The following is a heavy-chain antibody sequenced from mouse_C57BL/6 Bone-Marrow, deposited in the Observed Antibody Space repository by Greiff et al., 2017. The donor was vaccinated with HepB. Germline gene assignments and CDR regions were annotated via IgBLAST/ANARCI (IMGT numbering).Heavy chain of an antibody. J-gene: IGHJ4*01. CDR1: GFNIKDDY. Sequence: EVQLQQSGAELVRPGASVKLSCTASGFNIKDDYMHWVKQRPEQGLEWIGWIDPENGDTEYASKFQGKATITADTSSNTAYLQLSSLTSEDTAFYYCTTSIYDGYYDAMDYWGQGTSVTVSS. CDR3: TTSIYDGYYDAMDY. CDR2: IDPENGDT. D-gene: IGHD2-3*01. V-gene: IGHV14-4*01.